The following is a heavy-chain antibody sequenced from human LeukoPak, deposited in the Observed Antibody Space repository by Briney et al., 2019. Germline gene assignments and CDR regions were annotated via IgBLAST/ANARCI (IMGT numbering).Heavy chain of an antibody. V-gene: IGHV1-46*01. CDR2: IYPRDGST. CDR1: GYTFTSNY. D-gene: IGHD3-22*01. CDR3: ARHSRHLYYYDSSGYYPHFDY. J-gene: IGHJ4*02. Sequence: ASVKVSCKASGYTFTSNYIHWVRQAPGQGLEWMGMIYPRDGSTSYAQKLQGRVTMTTDTSTSTAYMELRSLRSDDTAVYYCARHSRHLYYYDSSGYYPHFDYWGQGTLVTVSS.